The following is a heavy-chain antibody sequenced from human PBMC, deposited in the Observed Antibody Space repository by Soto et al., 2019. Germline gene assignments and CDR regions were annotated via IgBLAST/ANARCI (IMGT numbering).Heavy chain of an antibody. CDR1: GGSISSYS. J-gene: IGHJ5*02. Sequence: LSLTCTVSGGSISSYSWSWIRQPPGKGLEWIGYIYFSGSTNYNPSLKSRVTISVDTSKNQFSLKLSSVTAADTAVYYCARGGRDCGGDCYDWFDPWGQGTLVTVSS. D-gene: IGHD2-21*02. CDR2: IYFSGST. V-gene: IGHV4-59*01. CDR3: ARGGRDCGGDCYDWFDP.